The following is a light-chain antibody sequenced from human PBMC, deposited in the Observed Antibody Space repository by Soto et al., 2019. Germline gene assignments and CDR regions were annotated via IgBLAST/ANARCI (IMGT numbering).Light chain of an antibody. Sequence: QSALTHPPPACGSPAQSGTIACTGTRSDAGGCNYVSWCQHRPGKVPKIMIYEVSKRPSWFPHRFSGSKHGTTAPLTVAALQAEDEADYYCSTYGGNNNSVFGTGTKVTVL. V-gene: IGLV2-8*01. CDR2: EVS. CDR1: RSDAGGCNY. J-gene: IGLJ1*01. CDR3: STYGGNNNSV.